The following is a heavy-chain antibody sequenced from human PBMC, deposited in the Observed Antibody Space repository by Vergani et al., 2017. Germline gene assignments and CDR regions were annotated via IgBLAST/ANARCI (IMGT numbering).Heavy chain of an antibody. D-gene: IGHD5-12*01. CDR2: IYTSGST. CDR3: ARINYGGYDDYFDY. V-gene: IGHV4-61*02. CDR1: GGSISSGSYY. J-gene: IGHJ4*02. Sequence: QVQLQESGPGLVKPSQTLSLTCTVSGGSISSGSYYWNWIRQPAGEGLEWIGRIYTSGSTNYNPSLKSRVTMSLDTSKNQFSLKLTSVTAADTAVYYCARINYGGYDDYFDYWGQGTLVTVSS.